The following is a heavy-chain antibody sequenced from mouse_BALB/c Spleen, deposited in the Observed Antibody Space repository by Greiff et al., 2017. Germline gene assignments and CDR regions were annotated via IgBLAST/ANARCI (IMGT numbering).Heavy chain of an antibody. CDR3: ARRRGNYYFDY. CDR2: ISSGSSTI. J-gene: IGHJ2*01. V-gene: IGHV5-17*02. Sequence: EVHLVESGGGLVQPGGSRKLSCAASGFTFSSFGMHWVRQAPEKGLEWVAYISSGSSTIYYADTVKGRFTISRDNPKNTLFLQMTSLRSEDTAMYYCARRRGNYYFDYWGQGTTLTVSS. CDR1: GFTFSSFG. D-gene: IGHD2-1*01.